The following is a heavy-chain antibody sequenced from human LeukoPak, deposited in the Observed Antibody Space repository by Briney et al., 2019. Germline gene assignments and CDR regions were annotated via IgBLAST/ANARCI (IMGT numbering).Heavy chain of an antibody. Sequence: GGSLRLSCAASGFTFSSYGMHWVRQAPGKGLEWGAFIRYDGSNKYYADSVKGRFTISRDNSKNTLYLQMNSLRAEDTAVYYCAKAPPYSSRKTLDYYFDYWGQGTLVTVSS. CDR2: IRYDGSNK. CDR3: AKAPPYSSRKTLDYYFDY. J-gene: IGHJ4*02. CDR1: GFTFSSYG. V-gene: IGHV3-30*02. D-gene: IGHD6-13*01.